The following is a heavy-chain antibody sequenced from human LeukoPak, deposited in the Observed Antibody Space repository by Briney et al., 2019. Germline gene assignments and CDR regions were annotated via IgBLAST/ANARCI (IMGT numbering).Heavy chain of an antibody. CDR2: IYYSGGT. CDR3: ARGFYGDYVFDY. CDR1: GGSISSGGYS. J-gene: IGHJ4*02. D-gene: IGHD4-17*01. Sequence: KTSETLSLTCAVSGGSISSGGYSWSWIRQPPGKGLEWIGYIYYSGGTYYNPSLKSRAAISVDTSKNQFSLKLSSVTAADTAVYYCARGFYGDYVFDYWGQGTLVTVSS. V-gene: IGHV4-30-4*07.